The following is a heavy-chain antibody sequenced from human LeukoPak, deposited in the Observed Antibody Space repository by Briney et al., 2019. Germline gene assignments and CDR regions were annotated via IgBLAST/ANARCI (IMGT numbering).Heavy chain of an antibody. D-gene: IGHD2-8*01. Sequence: ASVKVSCKASGYTFTSYYMHWVRQAPGQGLEWMGIINPSGGSTTYAQKFQGRVTMTRDTSTSTVYMELSSLRSEDTAVYYCAVFTNGAPSDYWGQGTLVTVSS. J-gene: IGHJ4*02. CDR3: AVFTNGAPSDY. V-gene: IGHV1-46*01. CDR1: GYTFTSYY. CDR2: INPSGGST.